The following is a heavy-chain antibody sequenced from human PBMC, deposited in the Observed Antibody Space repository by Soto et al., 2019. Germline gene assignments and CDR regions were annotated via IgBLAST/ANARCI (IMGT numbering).Heavy chain of an antibody. CDR2: ISGSGGST. Sequence: GGSLRLSCAASGFTFSSYAMSWVRQAPGKGLEWVSAISGSGGSTYYADSVKGRFTISRDNSKNTLYLQMNSLRAEDTAVYYCAKDRFEWGVRYYFDYWGQGTLVTVSS. D-gene: IGHD3-10*01. CDR1: GFTFSSYA. J-gene: IGHJ4*02. CDR3: AKDRFEWGVRYYFDY. V-gene: IGHV3-23*01.